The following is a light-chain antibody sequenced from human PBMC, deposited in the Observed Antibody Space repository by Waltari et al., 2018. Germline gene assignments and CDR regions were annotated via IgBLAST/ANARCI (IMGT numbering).Light chain of an antibody. CDR3: QQYSSFST. CDR1: QSVGTW. J-gene: IGKJ2*01. Sequence: DIQLNQSPSTLSASVEDRVTISCRASQSVGTWLAWYQQKPGKAPKLLIYMASSLDSGVPSRFSGSGSGTDFTLTISSLQPDDFATYSCQQYSSFSTFGQGTKV. CDR2: MAS. V-gene: IGKV1-5*03.